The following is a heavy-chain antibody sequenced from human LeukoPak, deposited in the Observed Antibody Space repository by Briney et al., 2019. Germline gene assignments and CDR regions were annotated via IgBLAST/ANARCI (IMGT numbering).Heavy chain of an antibody. CDR2: ISSSSGI. J-gene: IGHJ4*02. CDR3: ARGFSY. V-gene: IGHV3-48*03. Sequence: GGSLRPSCIASGFTFSSYEMSWVRQAPGKGLEWVSYISSSSGIFYADSVKGRFTISRDNAKNSLYLQMNSLRAEDTAVYYCARGFSYWGQGTLVTVSS. CDR1: GFTFSSYE.